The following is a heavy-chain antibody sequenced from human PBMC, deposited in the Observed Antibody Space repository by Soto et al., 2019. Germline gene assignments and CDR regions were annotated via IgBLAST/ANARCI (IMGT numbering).Heavy chain of an antibody. V-gene: IGHV3-9*01. CDR2: ISWNSGSI. CDR1: GFTFDDYA. J-gene: IGHJ3*02. D-gene: IGHD6-19*01. Sequence: EVQLVESGGGLVQPGRSLRLSCAASGFTFDDYAMHWVRQAPGKGLEWVSGISWNSGSIGYADSVKGRFTISRDNAKNSLYLQMNSLRAEDTALYYGEEDGVADPQGDAFDIWGQGTMVTVSS. CDR3: EEDGVADPQGDAFDI.